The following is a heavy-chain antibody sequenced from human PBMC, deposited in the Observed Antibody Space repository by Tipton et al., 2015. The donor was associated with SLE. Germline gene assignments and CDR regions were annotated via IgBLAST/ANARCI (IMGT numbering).Heavy chain of an antibody. V-gene: IGHV3-23*01. Sequence: SLRLSCAASGFTFSSYAMSWVRQAPGKGLEWVSAISGSGGSTYYADSVKGRFTISRDNSKNTLYLQMNSLRAEDTAVYYCARDGGDIVLAVHFDLWGRGTLVTVSS. J-gene: IGHJ2*01. CDR2: ISGSGGST. CDR1: GFTFSSYA. CDR3: ARDGGDIVLAVHFDL. D-gene: IGHD2-8*02.